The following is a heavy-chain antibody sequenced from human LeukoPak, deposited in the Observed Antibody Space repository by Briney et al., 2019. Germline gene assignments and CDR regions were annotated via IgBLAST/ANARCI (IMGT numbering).Heavy chain of an antibody. CDR1: GGSISSYY. CDR3: ARDFQGEVGATEGAWYYYYYYMDV. Sequence: SETLSLTCTVSGGSISSYYWSWIRQPAGKGLEWIGRIYTSGSTNYNPSLKSRVTMSVDTSKNQFSLKLSSVTAADTAVYYCARDFQGEVGATEGAWYYYYYYMDVWGKGTTVTISS. CDR2: IYTSGST. D-gene: IGHD1-26*01. J-gene: IGHJ6*03. V-gene: IGHV4-4*07.